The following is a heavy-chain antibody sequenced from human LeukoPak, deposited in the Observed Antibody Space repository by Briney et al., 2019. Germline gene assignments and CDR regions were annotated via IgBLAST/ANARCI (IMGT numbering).Heavy chain of an antibody. CDR2: ISSSGRTI. D-gene: IGHD3-9*01. J-gene: IGHJ4*02. Sequence: GGSLRLSCEASGFTFRGYEMNWVRQAPGTGLEWVSYISSSGRTIYYADSVKGRFTMSRDNAENSLSLQMSSLRAEDTAVYYCTRVRCSGSPCHDIYFDYWGRGSQVTVSS. CDR3: TRVRCSGSPCHDIYFDY. V-gene: IGHV3-48*03. CDR1: GFTFRGYE.